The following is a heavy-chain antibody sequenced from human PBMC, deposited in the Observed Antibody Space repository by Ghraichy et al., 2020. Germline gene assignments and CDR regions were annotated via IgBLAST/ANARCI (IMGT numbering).Heavy chain of an antibody. J-gene: IGHJ4*02. Sequence: SETLSLTCTVSGGSISTYYWSWIRQPAGKGLEWIGPIYISGSANYNPSLKSRVTMSVDTSKNQFSLKLSSVTAADTAVYYCARGSYDSSGYCFDYWGQGTLVTVSS. CDR2: IYISGSA. CDR1: GGSISTYY. CDR3: ARGSYDSSGYCFDY. V-gene: IGHV4-4*07. D-gene: IGHD3-22*01.